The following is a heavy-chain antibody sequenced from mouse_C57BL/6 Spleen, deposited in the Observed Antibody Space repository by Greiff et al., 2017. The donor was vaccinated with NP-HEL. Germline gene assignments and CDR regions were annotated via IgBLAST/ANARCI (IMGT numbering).Heavy chain of an antibody. D-gene: IGHD1-1*01. J-gene: IGHJ2*01. CDR1: GYTFTSYW. V-gene: IGHV1-50*01. CDR2: IDPSDSYT. CDR3: ARITTVVATRADY. Sequence: QVQLQQPGAELVKPGASVKLSCKASGYTFTSYWMQWVKQRPGQGLEWIGEIDPSDSYTNYNQKFKGKATLTVDTSSSTAYMQLSSLTSEDSAVYYCARITTVVATRADYWGQGTTLTVSS.